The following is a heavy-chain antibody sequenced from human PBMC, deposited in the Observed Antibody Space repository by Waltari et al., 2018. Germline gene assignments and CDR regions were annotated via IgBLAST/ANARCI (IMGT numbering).Heavy chain of an antibody. CDR1: GGSIRSTTYY. CDR2: ICYGGTT. J-gene: IGHJ4*02. CDR3: ARQGSYGYGGVDY. V-gene: IGHV4-39*01. Sequence: QLQLQESGPGLVKPSETLSLTCTVSGGSIRSTTYYWGWVRQSPGKALGWLAIICYGGTTQYNPSLRGRVTIAVDTSKNQFSLKLSSLTAADTAVFYCARQGSYGYGGVDYWGQGTLVTVSS. D-gene: IGHD5-18*01.